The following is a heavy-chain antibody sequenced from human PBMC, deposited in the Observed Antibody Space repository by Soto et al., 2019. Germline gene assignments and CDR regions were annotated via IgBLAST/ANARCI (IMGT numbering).Heavy chain of an antibody. CDR3: ARDGSIKGVPAARRFYYYYYYMDV. D-gene: IGHD2-2*01. CDR1: GFTFSSYG. CDR2: IWYDGSNK. Sequence: GGSLRLSCAASGFTFSSYGMHWVRQAPGKGLEWVAVIWYDGSNKYYADSVKGRFTISRDNSKNTLYLQMNSLRAEDTAVYYCARDGSIKGVPAARRFYYYYYYMDVWGKGTTVTVSS. J-gene: IGHJ6*03. V-gene: IGHV3-33*01.